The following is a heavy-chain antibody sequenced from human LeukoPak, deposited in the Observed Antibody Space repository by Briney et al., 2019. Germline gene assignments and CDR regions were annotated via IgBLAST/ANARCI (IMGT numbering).Heavy chain of an antibody. CDR2: VDPEDGET. CDR1: GYRFTDYY. J-gene: IGHJ4*02. Sequence: GATVNISCKASGYRFTDYYIYWVQQAPGEGLEWMGRVDPEDGETVYAEKFKDRLTMTADTSTNTAYMELTSLTSADTAVYYCVKDTQVAPGDIIMFRDYWGQGALVTVSS. V-gene: IGHV1-69-2*01. D-gene: IGHD3-10*02. CDR3: VKDTQVAPGDIIMFRDY.